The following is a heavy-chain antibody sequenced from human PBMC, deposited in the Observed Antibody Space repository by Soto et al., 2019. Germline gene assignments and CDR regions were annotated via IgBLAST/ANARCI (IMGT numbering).Heavy chain of an antibody. CDR1: GGSVNGYY. CDR2: INHTGGT. Sequence: SETLSLTCAVYGGSVNGYYWNWMRQPPGKGLEWIGEINHTGGTHYNPSLKSRVTMSVDTSKNQFSLRLSSVTAADTAIYYCATRITVFGLLIPPFDPWGQGTQVTVSS. CDR3: ATRITVFGLLIPPFDP. V-gene: IGHV4-34*01. J-gene: IGHJ5*02. D-gene: IGHD3-3*01.